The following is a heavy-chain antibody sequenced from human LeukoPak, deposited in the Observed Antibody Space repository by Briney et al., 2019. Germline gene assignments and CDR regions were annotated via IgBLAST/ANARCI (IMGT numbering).Heavy chain of an antibody. CDR3: ARERAIFGVGDFDY. D-gene: IGHD3-3*01. CDR2: IYYSGST. J-gene: IGHJ4*02. CDR1: GGSISSYY. V-gene: IGHV4-59*01. Sequence: SETLSLTCTVSGGSISSYYWSWIRQPPGKGLEWIGYIYYSGSTNYNPSLKSRVTISVDTSKNQFSLKLSSVTAADTAVYYCARERAIFGVGDFDYWGQGTLVTVSS.